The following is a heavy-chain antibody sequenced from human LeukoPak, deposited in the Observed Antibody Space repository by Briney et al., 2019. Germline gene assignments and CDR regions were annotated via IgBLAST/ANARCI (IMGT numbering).Heavy chain of an antibody. J-gene: IGHJ4*02. CDR1: GFTFSSYG. D-gene: IGHD3-22*01. CDR2: IWYDGGNK. V-gene: IGHV3-33*06. Sequence: GRSLRLSCAASGFTFSSYGMHWVRQAPGKGLEWVAVIWYDGGNKYYADSVKGRFTISRDNSKNTLYLQMNSLRAEDTAVYYCAKGPADYDSSGYYVDYWGQGTLVTVSS. CDR3: AKGPADYDSSGYYVDY.